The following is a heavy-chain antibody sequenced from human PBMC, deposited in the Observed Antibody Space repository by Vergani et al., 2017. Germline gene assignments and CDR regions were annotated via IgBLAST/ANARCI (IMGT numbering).Heavy chain of an antibody. D-gene: IGHD5-18*01. CDR2: IYYSGST. Sequence: QLQLQDSGPGLVKPSETLSLTCTVSGGSISSSSYYWGWIRQPPGKGLEWIGSIYYSGSTYYNPSLKSRVTISVDTSKNQFSLKLSSVTAADTAVYYCARQDTAMVVGVFYCDYWGQGTLVTVSS. J-gene: IGHJ4*02. CDR3: ARQDTAMVVGVFYCDY. V-gene: IGHV4-39*01. CDR1: GGSISSSSYY.